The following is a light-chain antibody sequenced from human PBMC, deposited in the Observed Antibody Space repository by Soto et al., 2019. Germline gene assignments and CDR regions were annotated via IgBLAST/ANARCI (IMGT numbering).Light chain of an antibody. CDR2: VAS. CDR1: QSISSD. V-gene: IGKV3-15*01. CDR3: HHYNHWPWT. J-gene: IGKJ1*01. Sequence: EIVMTQSPVTLSVSPGERVTLSCMASQSISSDLAWYQLKPGQAPRLLMYVASTRATGVPARFTGSGYETEFTLTISSLQSEDFGVYYCHHYNHWPWTFGQGTRVEIK.